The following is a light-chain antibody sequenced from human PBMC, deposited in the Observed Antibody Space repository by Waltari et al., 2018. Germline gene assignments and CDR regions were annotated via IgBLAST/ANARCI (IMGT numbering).Light chain of an antibody. Sequence: VLTHEPSVTVSPGGTVTLTCASTTGVVTTSYYPNWFQQKPGQSPTTLIYDTDKRHSWTPARFSGSLLGGKAALTLSNVQPEDEADYYCSLYYGDARWVFGGGTKLTVL. J-gene: IGLJ3*02. V-gene: IGLV7-43*01. CDR1: TGVVTTSYY. CDR3: SLYYGDARWV. CDR2: DTD.